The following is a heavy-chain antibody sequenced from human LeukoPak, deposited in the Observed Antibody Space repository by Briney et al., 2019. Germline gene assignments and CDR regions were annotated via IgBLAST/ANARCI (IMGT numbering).Heavy chain of an antibody. CDR2: IYYSGTT. CDR3: ARGQAYYYGFDY. V-gene: IGHV4-30-4*08. J-gene: IGHJ4*02. Sequence: SQTLSLTCTVSGGSISSGDYYWRWVRQPPGKGLEWIGYIYYSGTTYYNPSLKSRLTISVDTSKNQFSLKLSSVTAADTAVYYCARGQAYYYGFDYWGQGTLVTVSS. CDR1: GGSISSGDYY. D-gene: IGHD3-10*01.